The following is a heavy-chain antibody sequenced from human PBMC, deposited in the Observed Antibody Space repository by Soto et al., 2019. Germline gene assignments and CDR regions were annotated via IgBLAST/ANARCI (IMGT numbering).Heavy chain of an antibody. J-gene: IGHJ4*02. CDR2: ISSSSSYI. CDR3: AKSRNSRLYFYDY. D-gene: IGHD3-10*01. V-gene: IGHV3-21*04. Sequence: PGGSLGLSCAASGFTFSTYSMNWVRQAPGKGLEWVSSISSSSSYIYYADSVKGRFTISRDNAKNCLYSQMNSLRDEDTALYYCAKSRNSRLYFYDYWGQGTLVTVSS. CDR1: GFTFSTYS.